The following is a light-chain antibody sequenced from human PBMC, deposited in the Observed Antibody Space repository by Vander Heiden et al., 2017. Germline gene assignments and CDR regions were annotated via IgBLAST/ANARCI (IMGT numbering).Light chain of an antibody. V-gene: IGKV1-33*01. J-gene: IGKJ3*01. CDR1: QDISNY. CDR2: DAS. CDR3: QQYDNPSLFT. Sequence: DIQMTQSPSSLSASVGDRVTITCQASQDISNYLNWYQQKPGKAPKLLIYDASNLETGVPSRFSGSGSGTDFTFTISSLQPEDIATYYCQQYDNPSLFTFGSGTKVDIK.